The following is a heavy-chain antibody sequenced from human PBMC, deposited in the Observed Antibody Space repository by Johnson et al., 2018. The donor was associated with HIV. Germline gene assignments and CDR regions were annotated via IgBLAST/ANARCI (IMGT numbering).Heavy chain of an antibody. CDR3: ARDSLETSDGAFDI. D-gene: IGHD1-1*01. CDR2: ISSDGTTI. Sequence: QVQLVESGGGAVRPGGSLRLSCAASGFTFSDYYMSWIRQAPGKGLEWVSYISSDGTTIYDADSVKGRFPISRDNAKNTLYLQMNSLRAEDTAVYYCARDSLETSDGAFDIWGQGTMVTVSS. J-gene: IGHJ3*02. V-gene: IGHV3-11*01. CDR1: GFTFSDYY.